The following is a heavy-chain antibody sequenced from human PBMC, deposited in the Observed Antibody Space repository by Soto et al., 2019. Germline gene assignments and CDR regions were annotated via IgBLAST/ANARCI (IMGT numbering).Heavy chain of an antibody. CDR1: GGSISSGGYY. CDR3: ASYHLDIVVPPDRTRYYFDY. V-gene: IGHV4-31*03. CDR2: IYYSGST. D-gene: IGHD2-15*01. Sequence: SETLSLTCTVSGGSISSGGYYCSWIRQHTGKGLEWIGYIYYSGSTYYNPSLKSRVTISVDTSKNQFSLKLSSVTAADTAVYYCASYHLDIVVPPDRTRYYFDYWGQGTLVTVS. J-gene: IGHJ4*02.